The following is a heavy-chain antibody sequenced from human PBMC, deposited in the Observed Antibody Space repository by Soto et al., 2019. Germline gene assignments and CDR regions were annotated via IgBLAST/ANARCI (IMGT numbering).Heavy chain of an antibody. Sequence: EVQLLESGGGFVQPGESLRLSCAASGFTFSLSAMSWVRQAPGRGLDWVSSLSGGGSTTDYADSVKGRFTISRENSKNTEQLQTNSLRAEDTAVYYCAKGPEYDILTGCDYWGQGALVTVSS. CDR1: GFTFSLSA. CDR3: AKGPEYDILTGCDY. J-gene: IGHJ4*02. V-gene: IGHV3-23*01. D-gene: IGHD3-9*01. CDR2: LSGGGSTT.